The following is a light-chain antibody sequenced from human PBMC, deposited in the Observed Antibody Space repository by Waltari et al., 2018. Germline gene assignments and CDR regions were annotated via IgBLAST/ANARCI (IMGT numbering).Light chain of an antibody. V-gene: IGKV3-20*01. CDR1: HTISSTY. CDR2: DVF. CDR3: QHYGDSTGT. J-gene: IGKJ2*02. Sequence: EIILTQSPGTLSLSPGEGATLSCRASHTISSTYLAWYQQKPGQAPRLLMYDVFQRATGIPARFSGSGSATDFTLTINRLEPEDFAVYYCQHYGDSTGTFGQGTKLEIK.